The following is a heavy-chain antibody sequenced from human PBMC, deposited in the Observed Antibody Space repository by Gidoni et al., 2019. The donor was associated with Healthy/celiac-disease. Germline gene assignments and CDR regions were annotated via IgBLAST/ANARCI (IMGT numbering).Heavy chain of an antibody. D-gene: IGHD3-22*01. V-gene: IGHV1-2*02. J-gene: IGHJ4*02. CDR1: GYTFTGYY. CDR3: ARDFGSGSGYYLWADY. CDR2: INPNSGGT. Sequence: QVQLVQSGAEVKKPGASVKVSCKASGYTFTGYYMHWVRQAPGQGLEWMGWINPNSGGTNYAQKFQGRVTMTRDTSISTAYMELSRLRSDDTAVYYCARDFGSGSGYYLWADYWGQGTLVTVSS.